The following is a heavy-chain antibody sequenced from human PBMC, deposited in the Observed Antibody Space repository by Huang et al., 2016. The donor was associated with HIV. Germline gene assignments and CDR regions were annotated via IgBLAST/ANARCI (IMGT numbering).Heavy chain of an antibody. D-gene: IGHD3-22*01. Sequence: EVQLVESGGGLVQPGRSLRLSCAASGFTFDDYAFHWVRQAPGKGLEWVSGINWNSGNIGYADSVKCRFTISRDNAKNSLFLQMTSLRAEDTAFYYCAKDMTSYYDSSDSFDYWGQGTLVTISS. CDR3: AKDMTSYYDSSDSFDY. V-gene: IGHV3-9*01. CDR2: INWNSGNI. J-gene: IGHJ4*02. CDR1: GFTFDDYA.